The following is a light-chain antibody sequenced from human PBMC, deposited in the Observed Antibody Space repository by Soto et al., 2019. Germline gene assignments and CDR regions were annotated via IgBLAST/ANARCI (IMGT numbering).Light chain of an antibody. CDR2: EVS. CDR3: SSCAGSNNPYV. CDR1: SSDVGGCKF. V-gene: IGLV2-8*01. J-gene: IGLJ1*01. Sequence: QSALTQPPSASGSPGQSVTISCSGTSSDVGGCKFVSWYQQYPGKAPKLIIYEVSKRPSGVPDRFSGFKSGNTASLTVSGLRTEDEADYYCSSCAGSNNPYVFGTGTKLTVL.